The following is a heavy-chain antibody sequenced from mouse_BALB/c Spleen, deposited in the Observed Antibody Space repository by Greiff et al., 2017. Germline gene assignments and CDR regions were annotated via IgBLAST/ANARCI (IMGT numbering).Heavy chain of an antibody. J-gene: IGHJ3*01. D-gene: IGHD2-10*01. CDR2: IDPLNGGT. V-gene: IGHV1S135*01. CDR1: GYSFTSYY. CDR3: ARSFYGNYVAWFAY. Sequence: VQLQQSGPELMKPGASVKISCKASGYSFTSYYMHWVKQSHGKSLEWIGYIDPLNGGTSYNQKFKGKATLTVDKSSSTAYMHLSSLTSEDSAVYYCARSFYGNYVAWFAYWGQGTLVTVSA.